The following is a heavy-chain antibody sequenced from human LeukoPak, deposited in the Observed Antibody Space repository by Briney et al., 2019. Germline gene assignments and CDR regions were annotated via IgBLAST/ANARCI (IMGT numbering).Heavy chain of an antibody. V-gene: IGHV3-33*01. Sequence: GGSLRLSCAASGFTFSSYGMHWVRQAPGKGLEWVAVIWYDGSNKYYADSVKGRFIISRDNSKNTLYLQMNSLRAEDTAVYYCARDPCGGDCYAFDIWGQGTMVTVSS. D-gene: IGHD2-21*02. CDR3: ARDPCGGDCYAFDI. CDR2: IWYDGSNK. J-gene: IGHJ3*02. CDR1: GFTFSSYG.